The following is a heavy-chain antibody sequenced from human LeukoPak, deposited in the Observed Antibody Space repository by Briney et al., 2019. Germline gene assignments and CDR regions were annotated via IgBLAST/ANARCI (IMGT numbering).Heavy chain of an antibody. CDR1: GFTFSSYW. V-gene: IGHV3-7*03. J-gene: IGHJ4*02. D-gene: IGHD3-22*01. CDR2: IKQDGSEK. CDR3: AGDLSTNYYDSSGYSDY. Sequence: GGSLRLSCAASGFTFSSYWMSWVRQAPGKGLEWVANIKQDGSEKYYVDSVKGRFTISRDNAKNSLYLQMNSLRAEDTAVYYCAGDLSTNYYDSSGYSDYWGQGTLVTVSS.